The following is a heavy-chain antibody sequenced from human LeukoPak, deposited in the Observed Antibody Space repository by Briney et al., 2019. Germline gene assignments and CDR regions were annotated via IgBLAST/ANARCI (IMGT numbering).Heavy chain of an antibody. CDR3: AKDYSSSWYSWFDP. J-gene: IGHJ5*02. CDR1: GFTLSSYG. Sequence: GRSLRLSCAASGFTLSSYGMHWVRQAPGKGLEWVAVISYDGSNKYYADSVKGRFTISRDNSKNTLYLQMNSLRAEDTAVYYCAKDYSSSWYSWFDPWGQGTLVTVSS. V-gene: IGHV3-30*18. CDR2: ISYDGSNK. D-gene: IGHD6-13*01.